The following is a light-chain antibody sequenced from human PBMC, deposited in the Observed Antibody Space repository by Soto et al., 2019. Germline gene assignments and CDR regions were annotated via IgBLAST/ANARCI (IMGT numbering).Light chain of an antibody. CDR1: QTVSSNN. J-gene: IGKJ3*01. Sequence: DIVLTQCPGTLSLSPGERATLSCRASQTVSSNNLAWYQQKRGQAPRLLIYGASSRAAAIPDRFRGSGSGTDFTLIISSLAPEDFAVYYCQQYGSSPFTFGPGTAVDIK. V-gene: IGKV3-20*01. CDR2: GAS. CDR3: QQYGSSPFT.